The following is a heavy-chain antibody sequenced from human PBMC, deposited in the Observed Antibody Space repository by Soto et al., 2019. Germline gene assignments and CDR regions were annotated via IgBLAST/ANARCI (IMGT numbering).Heavy chain of an antibody. CDR1: GYTFTSYD. Sequence: ASVKVSCTASGYTFTSYDINWVRQATGQGLERMGWMNPNSGNTGYAQKFQGRVTMTRNTSISTAYMELSSLRSEDTAVYYCARFQRGNYYYYYYMDVWGKGTTVTVSS. J-gene: IGHJ6*03. CDR3: ARFQRGNYYYYYYMDV. V-gene: IGHV1-8*01. D-gene: IGHD1-1*01. CDR2: MNPNSGNT.